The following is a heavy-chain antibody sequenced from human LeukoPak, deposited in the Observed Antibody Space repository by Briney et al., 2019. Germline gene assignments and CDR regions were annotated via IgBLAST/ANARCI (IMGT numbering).Heavy chain of an antibody. Sequence: PSETLSLTCTISGDSTNTYFWSWIRQPPGKGLEWIGYIYYTGTTNYNPSLKSRVTISVDTSKNQFSLKVSSVTAADTGVYYCASKSTDHGELRFDYWGQGTLVTVSS. CDR2: IYYTGTT. D-gene: IGHD4-17*01. CDR3: ASKSTDHGELRFDY. V-gene: IGHV4-59*01. CDR1: GDSTNTYF. J-gene: IGHJ4*02.